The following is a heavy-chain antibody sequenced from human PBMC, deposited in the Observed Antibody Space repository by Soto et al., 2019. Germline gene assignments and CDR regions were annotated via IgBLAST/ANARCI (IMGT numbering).Heavy chain of an antibody. Sequence: QVQLVQSGAEVKKPGASVKVSCKASGYTFSSYYLHWVRQAPGQGLEWMGIINPSGATTSYPQKFQGRVTMTRDTSTSTVYMELSSLRSEDTAVYYCASRRGPAARRDYYYYGMDVWGQGTTVTVSS. J-gene: IGHJ6*02. CDR1: GYTFSSYY. V-gene: IGHV1-46*01. D-gene: IGHD6-6*01. CDR2: INPSGATT. CDR3: ASRRGPAARRDYYYYGMDV.